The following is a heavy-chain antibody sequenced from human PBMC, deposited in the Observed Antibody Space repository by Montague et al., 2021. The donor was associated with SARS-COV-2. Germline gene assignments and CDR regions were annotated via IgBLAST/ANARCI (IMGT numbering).Heavy chain of an antibody. CDR3: AKDGEALAWGTFDI. J-gene: IGHJ3*02. Sequence: SETLSLTCTVSRDSISSHIYFWAWIRQPPGKGLEWIGSVDYSGLTFYSPSLESRVTISVDTSKKQFSLKVNSVTAADTAVYYCAKDGEALAWGTFDIWGQGTMVTVSS. V-gene: IGHV4-39*07. CDR2: VDYSGLT. D-gene: IGHD3-10*01. CDR1: RDSISSHIYF.